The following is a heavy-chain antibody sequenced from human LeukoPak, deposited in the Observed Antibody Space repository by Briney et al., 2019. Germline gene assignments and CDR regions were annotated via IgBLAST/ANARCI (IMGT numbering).Heavy chain of an antibody. CDR2: ISSSSSYI. CDR1: GFTFSSYS. D-gene: IGHD6-13*01. CDR3: ARDIKISSSWDKYYYYYYMDV. V-gene: IGHV3-21*04. Sequence: PGGSLRLSCAASGFTFSSYSMNWVRQAPGKGLEWVSSISSSSSYIYYADSVKGRFTISRDNAKNSLFLQINSLRAEDTALYHCARDIKISSSWDKYYYYYYMDVWGKGTTVTISS. J-gene: IGHJ6*03.